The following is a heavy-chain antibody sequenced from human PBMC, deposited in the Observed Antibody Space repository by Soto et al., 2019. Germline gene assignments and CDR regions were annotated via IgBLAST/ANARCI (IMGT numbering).Heavy chain of an antibody. CDR2: ISSSGSTI. CDR1: GSTFSSYE. V-gene: IGHV3-48*03. J-gene: IGHJ6*02. CDR3: ARDLRPYYSNYVGGMDV. D-gene: IGHD4-4*01. Sequence: PGGSLRISCAASGSTFSSYEMNWVRQDPGKGLEWVSYISSSGSTIYYADSVKGRFTISRDNAKNSLYLQMNSLRAEDTAVYYCARDLRPYYSNYVGGMDVWGQGTTVTVSS.